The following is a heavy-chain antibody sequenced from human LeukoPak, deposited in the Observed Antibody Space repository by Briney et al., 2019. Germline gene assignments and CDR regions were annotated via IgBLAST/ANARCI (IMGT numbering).Heavy chain of an antibody. J-gene: IGHJ3*01. D-gene: IGHD2-15*01. V-gene: IGHV4-34*01. Sequence: PSETLSLTCAVYGGSFSGYYWSWIRQPPGKGLEWIGEINHSGSTNYNPSLKSRVTISVDTSKNQFSLKLSSVTAADTAVYYCARHSPVVAATVAFDFWGQGTMITVSS. CDR3: ARHSPVVAATVAFDF. CDR2: INHSGST. CDR1: GGSFSGYY.